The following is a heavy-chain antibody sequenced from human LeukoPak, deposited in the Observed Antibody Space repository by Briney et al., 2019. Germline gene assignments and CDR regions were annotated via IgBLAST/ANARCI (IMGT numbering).Heavy chain of an antibody. CDR3: ARSQMAAAADDAFDI. Sequence: SVKVSCKASGGTFSSYAISWVRQASGQGLEWMGRIIPILGIANYAQKFQGRVTITADKSTSTAYMELSSLRSEDTAVYYCARSQMAAAADDAFDIWGQGTMVTVSS. J-gene: IGHJ3*02. CDR2: IIPILGIA. CDR1: GGTFSSYA. D-gene: IGHD6-13*01. V-gene: IGHV1-69*04.